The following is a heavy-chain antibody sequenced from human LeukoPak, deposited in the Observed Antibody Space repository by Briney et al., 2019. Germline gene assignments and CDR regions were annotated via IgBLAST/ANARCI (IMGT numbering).Heavy chain of an antibody. CDR2: INHSGSV. D-gene: IGHD2-2*02. Sequence: SETLSLTCAANGGSFSGYYWSWIRQPPGKGLEWIGEINHSGSVNYNPPLKSRVTISVDTSKNQFSLKLSSVTAADTAVYYCARDPLYCSSTSCYRAGEDYWGQGTLVTVSS. CDR3: ARDPLYCSSTSCYRAGEDY. CDR1: GGSFSGYY. J-gene: IGHJ4*02. V-gene: IGHV4-34*01.